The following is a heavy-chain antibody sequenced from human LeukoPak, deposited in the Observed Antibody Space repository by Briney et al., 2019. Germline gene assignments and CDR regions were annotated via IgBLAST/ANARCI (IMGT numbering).Heavy chain of an antibody. J-gene: IGHJ5*02. Sequence: SETLSLTCAVYGGSFSGYYWSWIRQPPGKGLEWIGEINHSGSTNYNPSLKSRVTISVDTSKNQFSLKLSSVTAADTAVYYCARDPRNFGHWGQGILVTVSS. CDR2: INHSGST. CDR3: ARDPRNFGH. CDR1: GGSFSGYY. V-gene: IGHV4-34*01.